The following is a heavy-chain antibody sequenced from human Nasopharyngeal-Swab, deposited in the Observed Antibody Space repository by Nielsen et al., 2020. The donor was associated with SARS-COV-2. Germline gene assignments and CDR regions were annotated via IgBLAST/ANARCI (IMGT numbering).Heavy chain of an antibody. D-gene: IGHD6-19*01. V-gene: IGHV3-43*01. CDR3: AKDSYSSGWIDY. Sequence: LRLSCAASGFSFDDYTMHWVRQAPGKGLEWVSLISWDGGNTYYADSVRGRFTISRDNSKNSLYLQMNSLRTEDTALYYCAKDSYSSGWIDYWGQGTLVTVSS. J-gene: IGHJ4*02. CDR1: GFSFDDYT. CDR2: ISWDGGNT.